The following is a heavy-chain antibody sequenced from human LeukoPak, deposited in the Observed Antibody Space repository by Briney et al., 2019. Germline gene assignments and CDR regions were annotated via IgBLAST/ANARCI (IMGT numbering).Heavy chain of an antibody. V-gene: IGHV3-23*01. D-gene: IGHD1-26*01. Sequence: PGGSLRLSCAASGFTFSSYAMSWVRQTPGKGLEWVSAISGSGGSTYYADSVKGRFTISRDNSKNTLYLQMNSLRAEDTAVYYCAKDVKWEPRNWFDPWGQGTLVTVSS. CDR2: ISGSGGST. CDR1: GFTFSSYA. CDR3: AKDVKWEPRNWFDP. J-gene: IGHJ5*02.